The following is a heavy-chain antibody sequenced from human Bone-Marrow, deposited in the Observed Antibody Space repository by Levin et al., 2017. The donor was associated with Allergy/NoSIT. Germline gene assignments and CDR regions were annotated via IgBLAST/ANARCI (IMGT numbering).Heavy chain of an antibody. Sequence: PGGSLRLSCVASEFTFSDYWMGWVRQAPGKGLEWVANINQHGSAEFYVGSVKGRFTISRDNARNSLFLQMHSLRVEDTAVYYCARKATMGSGILFDYWGQGNLVTVSS. D-gene: IGHD3-10*01. V-gene: IGHV3-7*01. CDR1: EFTFSDYW. CDR3: ARKATMGSGILFDY. CDR2: INQHGSAE. J-gene: IGHJ4*02.